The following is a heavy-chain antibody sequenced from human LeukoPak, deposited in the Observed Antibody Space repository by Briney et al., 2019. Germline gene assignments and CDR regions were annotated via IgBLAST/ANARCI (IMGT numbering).Heavy chain of an antibody. Sequence: NPSETLSLTCTVSGGSISSGSYYWSWIRQPAGKGLEWIGRVYTTGSTNYNPSLKSRVTISVDTSKNQFSLKLSSVTAADTAVYYCARGIAAAALDYFDYWGRGTLVTVSS. CDR3: ARGIAAAALDYFDY. V-gene: IGHV4-61*02. CDR1: GGSISSGSYY. D-gene: IGHD6-13*01. CDR2: VYTTGST. J-gene: IGHJ4*02.